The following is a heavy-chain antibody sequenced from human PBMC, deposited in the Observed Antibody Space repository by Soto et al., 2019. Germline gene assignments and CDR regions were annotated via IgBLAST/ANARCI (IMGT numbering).Heavy chain of an antibody. D-gene: IGHD3-22*01. CDR1: GGSISSDY. CDR3: ARGYYYDTSGYYSAFDI. V-gene: IGHV4-59*01. CDR2: VYNNGGT. J-gene: IGHJ3*02. Sequence: SETLSLTCTVSGGSISSDYWSWIRQPPGKGLEWVGYVYNNGGTKYNPSLKSRVTISVDTSNNQFSLKLTSVTAADTAVYYCARGYYYDTSGYYSAFDIWGQGTMVTVSS.